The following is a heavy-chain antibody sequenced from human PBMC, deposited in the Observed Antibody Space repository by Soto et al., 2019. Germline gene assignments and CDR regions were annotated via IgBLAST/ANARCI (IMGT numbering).Heavy chain of an antibody. CDR3: AGRVKLVPAAIVWFDP. CDR2: IIPILGIA. J-gene: IGHJ5*02. Sequence: GASVKVSCKASGGTFSSYTISWVRQAPGQGLEWMGRIIPILGIANYAQKFQGRVTITADESTSTAYMELSSLRSENTAVYYCAGRVKLVPAAIVWFDPWGQGTLVTVSS. D-gene: IGHD2-2*01. CDR1: GGTFSSYT. V-gene: IGHV1-69*02.